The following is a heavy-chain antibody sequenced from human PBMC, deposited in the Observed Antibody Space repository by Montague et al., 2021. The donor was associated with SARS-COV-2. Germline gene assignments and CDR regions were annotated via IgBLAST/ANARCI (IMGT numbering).Heavy chain of an antibody. Sequence: PALVKPTQTLTLTCTFSGFSLSTSGMCVSWIRQPPGKALEWLARIDWDDDKYYSTSLKTRLTISKDTSKIQVVLTMTNMDPVDTATYYCARTHYDILPGYYYDMDVWGQGTTVTVSS. CDR1: GFSLSTSGMC. CDR2: IDWDDDK. CDR3: ARTHYDILPGYYYDMDV. V-gene: IGHV2-70*11. D-gene: IGHD3-9*01. J-gene: IGHJ6*02.